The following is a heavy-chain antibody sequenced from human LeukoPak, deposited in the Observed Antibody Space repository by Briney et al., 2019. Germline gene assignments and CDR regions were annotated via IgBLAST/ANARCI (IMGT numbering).Heavy chain of an antibody. D-gene: IGHD3-10*01. CDR2: IYTSGST. Sequence: SETLSLTCTVSGGSISSYYWSWIRQPAGKGLEWIGRIYTSGSTNYNPSLKSRVTMSVDTSKNQFSLKLSSVTAVDTAVYYCARDWFGMVRGGSRGFDPWGQGTLVTVSS. CDR3: ARDWFGMVRGGSRGFDP. V-gene: IGHV4-4*07. CDR1: GGSISSYY. J-gene: IGHJ5*02.